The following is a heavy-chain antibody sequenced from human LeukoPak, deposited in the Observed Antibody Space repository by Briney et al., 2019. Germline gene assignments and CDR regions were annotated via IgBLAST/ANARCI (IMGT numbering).Heavy chain of an antibody. CDR2: IYTSGST. D-gene: IGHD6-13*01. CDR3: ARTTEAHSWRTRYYDYYMDV. V-gene: IGHV4-61*02. J-gene: IGHJ6*03. CDR1: GGSISSGSYY. Sequence: TTSQTLSLTCTVSGGSISSGSYYWSWIRQPAGKGLEWIGRIYTSGSTNYNPSLKSRVTISVDTSKNQFSLKLSSVTAADTAVYYCARTTEAHSWRTRYYDYYMDVWGKGTTVTVSS.